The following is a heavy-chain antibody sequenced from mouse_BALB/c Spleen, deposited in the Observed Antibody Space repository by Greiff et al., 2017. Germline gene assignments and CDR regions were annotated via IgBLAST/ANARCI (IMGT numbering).Heavy chain of an antibody. CDR2: ISSGSSTI. D-gene: IGHD1-1*01. CDR3: ARYHYYGSSYYFDY. CDR1: GFTFSSFG. V-gene: IGHV5-17*02. Sequence: EVKLMESGGGLVQPGGSRKLSCAASGFTFSSFGMHWVRQAPEKGLEWVAYISSGSSTIYYADTVKGRFTISRDNPKNTLFLQMTSLRSEDTAMYYCARYHYYGSSYYFDYWGQGTTLTVSS. J-gene: IGHJ2*01.